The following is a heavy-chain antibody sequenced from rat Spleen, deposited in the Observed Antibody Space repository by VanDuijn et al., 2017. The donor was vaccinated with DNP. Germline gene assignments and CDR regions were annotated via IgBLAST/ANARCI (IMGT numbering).Heavy chain of an antibody. D-gene: IGHD1-9*01. V-gene: IGHV2S12*01. CDR1: GFSLTSYG. CDR3: TRSLSYTYYGYFDY. CDR2: ISSAGGT. Sequence: QAQLKESGPGLVQPSQTLSLTCTVSGFSLTSYGVSWVRQPPGKSLEWIAAISSAGGTYYNPSLKSRLSISRDTSKSQVFLKMNSLQADDTGTYYCTRSLSYTYYGYFDYWGQGVMVTVSS. J-gene: IGHJ2*01.